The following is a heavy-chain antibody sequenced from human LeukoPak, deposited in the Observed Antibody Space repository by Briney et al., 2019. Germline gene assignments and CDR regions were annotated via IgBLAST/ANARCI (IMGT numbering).Heavy chain of an antibody. CDR3: ARDGTKYEWQGGWFDP. D-gene: IGHD3-3*01. V-gene: IGHV4-4*07. CDR2: IYTSGST. J-gene: IGHJ5*02. Sequence: SETLSLTCTVSGGSISSYYWSWIRQPAGKELEWIGPIYTSGSTNYNPSLKSRVTMSVDTSKNQFSLKLSSVTAADTAEYYCARDGTKYEWQGGWFDPWGQGTLVTVSS. CDR1: GGSISSYY.